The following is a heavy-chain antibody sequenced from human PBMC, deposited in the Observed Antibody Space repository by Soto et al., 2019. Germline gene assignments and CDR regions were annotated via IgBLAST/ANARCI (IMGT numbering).Heavy chain of an antibody. D-gene: IGHD2-15*01. J-gene: IGHJ6*02. CDR2: SYPGESDT. CDR1: GYSFTSYW. CDR3: ARPGYCSGGSGYYSGMDV. V-gene: IGHV5-51*01. Sequence: GESLKISCKGSGYSFTSYWIGWVRQMPGKGLEWMGISYPGESDTRYSPSFQGQVTISADQSISTAYLQWSSLKASDTAMYYCARPGYCSGGSGYYSGMDVWGQGTTVTVSS.